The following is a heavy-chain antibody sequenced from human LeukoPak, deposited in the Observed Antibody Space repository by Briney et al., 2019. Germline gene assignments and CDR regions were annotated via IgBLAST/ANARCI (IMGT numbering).Heavy chain of an antibody. D-gene: IGHD5-18*01. V-gene: IGHV2-5*02. CDR3: ASAGDTARELNWFGP. J-gene: IGHJ5*02. CDR2: IYWDDDK. CDR1: GFSLSTSGVG. Sequence: SGPTLVKPTQTLTLTCTFSGFSLSTSGVGVGWIRQPPGRALEWLALIYWDDDKRYSPSLKSRLTITKDTSKNQVVLTMTNMDPVDTATYYCASAGDTARELNWFGPWGQGTLVTVSS.